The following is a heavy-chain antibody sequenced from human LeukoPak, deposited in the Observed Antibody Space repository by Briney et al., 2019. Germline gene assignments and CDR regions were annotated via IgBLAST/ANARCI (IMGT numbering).Heavy chain of an antibody. CDR3: AKDGSSGWVDYFDY. CDR1: GFTFDDYA. J-gene: IGHJ4*02. CDR2: ISWNSGSI. V-gene: IGHV3-9*01. D-gene: IGHD6-6*01. Sequence: GRSQRLSCAASGFTFDDYAMHWVRQAPGKGLEWVSGISWNSGSIGYADSVKGRFTISRDNAKNSLYLQMNSLRAEDTALYYCAKDGSSGWVDYFDYWGQGTLVTVSS.